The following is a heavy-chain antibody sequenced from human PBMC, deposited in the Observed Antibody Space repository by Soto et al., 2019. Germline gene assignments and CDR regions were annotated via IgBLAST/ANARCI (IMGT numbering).Heavy chain of an antibody. V-gene: IGHV1-8*01. Sequence: QVQLVQSGAEVKKPGASVKVSCKASGYTFTSYDINWVRQATGQGLEWMGWMNPNSGNTGYAQKFQGRVTMTRNPSKSPDYMELSSLGSEDTAVYYFACGDNLLRYFFWGQGTLVTVSS. D-gene: IGHD3-9*01. CDR3: ACGDNLLRYFF. CDR2: MNPNSGNT. J-gene: IGHJ4*02. CDR1: GYTFTSYD.